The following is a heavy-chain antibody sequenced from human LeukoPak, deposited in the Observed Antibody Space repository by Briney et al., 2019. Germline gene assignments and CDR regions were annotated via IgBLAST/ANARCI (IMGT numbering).Heavy chain of an antibody. CDR1: GFTFSSYA. D-gene: IGHD2-2*01. V-gene: IGHV3-23*01. CDR3: AKATASPYYFGY. J-gene: IGHJ4*02. Sequence: EPGGSLRLSCAASGFTFSSYAMSWVRQAPGKGLEWVSAISGSGGSTYYADSVKGRFTISRDNSKNTLYLQMNSLRAEDTAVYYCAKATASPYYFGYWGQGTLVTVSS. CDR2: ISGSGGST.